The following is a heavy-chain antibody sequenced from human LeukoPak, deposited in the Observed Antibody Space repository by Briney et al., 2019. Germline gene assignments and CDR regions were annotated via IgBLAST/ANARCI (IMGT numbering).Heavy chain of an antibody. CDR1: GSTFTDYY. V-gene: IGHV1-2*02. D-gene: IGHD3-22*01. Sequence: APVKVSCKASGSTFTDYYMHWVRQAPGQGLEWMGWINPNSGGTNFAQKFQGRVTMTRDTSISTACMELNRLRSDDTAVYYCARAGLWDYSDSSGYHNGAFDIWGQGTMVTVSS. CDR3: ARAGLWDYSDSSGYHNGAFDI. J-gene: IGHJ3*02. CDR2: INPNSGGT.